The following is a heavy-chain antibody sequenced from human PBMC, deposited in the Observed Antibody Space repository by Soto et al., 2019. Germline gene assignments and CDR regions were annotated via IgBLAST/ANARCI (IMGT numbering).Heavy chain of an antibody. V-gene: IGHV1-69*02. J-gene: IGHJ4*02. Sequence: ASVTVCCKASVGTFSSYTISWVRQAPRQGLEWMGRIIPILGIANYAQKFQGRVTITADKSTSTAYMELSSLRSEDTAVYYCVEAAAMPTYFDYWGQGTLVTVSS. CDR2: IIPILGIA. CDR1: VGTFSSYT. CDR3: VEAAAMPTYFDY. D-gene: IGHD2-2*01.